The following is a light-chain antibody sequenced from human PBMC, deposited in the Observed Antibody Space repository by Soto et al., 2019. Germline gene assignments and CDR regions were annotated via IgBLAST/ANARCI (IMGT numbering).Light chain of an antibody. V-gene: IGLV1-44*01. CDR1: SSNIGSKT. CDR2: SNN. CDR3: AAWDDSLNGWV. Sequence: QSVLTQPPSASGTPGQRVTISCSGSSSNIGSKTVNWYQQLPGTAPKLLIYSNNQRPSGVPDRFSGSKSGTSASLAISGLQSEDEADDYCAAWDDSLNGWVFGGGTKVTVL. J-gene: IGLJ3*02.